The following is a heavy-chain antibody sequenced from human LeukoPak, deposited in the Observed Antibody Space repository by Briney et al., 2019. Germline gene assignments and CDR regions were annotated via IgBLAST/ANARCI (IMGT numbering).Heavy chain of an antibody. D-gene: IGHD2/OR15-2a*01. Sequence: SETLSLTCTVSGGYTGSHYWSWIRQPAGKGLEWIGRISPSGTTHYNPSLGSRVTMSVDTSKNYFSLRLSSVTAADTAVYYCARDFSASGFYFWFDPWGQGILVTVSS. CDR1: GGYTGSHY. J-gene: IGHJ5*02. V-gene: IGHV4-4*07. CDR3: ARDFSASGFYFWFDP. CDR2: ISPSGTT.